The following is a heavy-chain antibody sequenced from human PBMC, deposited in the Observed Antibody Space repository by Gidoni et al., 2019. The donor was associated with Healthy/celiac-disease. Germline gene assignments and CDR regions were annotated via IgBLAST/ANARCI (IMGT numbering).Heavy chain of an antibody. CDR3: AREGRWLLSPYSPLDY. J-gene: IGHJ4*02. CDR1: GFTFSSYA. Sequence: QVQLVESGGGVVQPGRSLRLSCAASGFTFSSYAMHWVRQAPGKGPEWVAVISYDGSNKYYADSVKGRFTISRDNSKNTLYLQMNSLRAEDTAVYYCAREGRWLLSPYSPLDYWGQGTLVTVSS. CDR2: ISYDGSNK. D-gene: IGHD3-3*01. V-gene: IGHV3-30-3*01.